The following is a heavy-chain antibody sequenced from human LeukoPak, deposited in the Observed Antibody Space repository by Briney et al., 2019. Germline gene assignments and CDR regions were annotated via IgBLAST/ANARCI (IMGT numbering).Heavy chain of an antibody. J-gene: IGHJ5*02. CDR3: ARDIS. CDR1: GFTFSNYW. CDR2: IKEDGSEK. Sequence: GGSLRLSCAASGFTFSNYWMHWVRQVPGKGLEWVANIKEDGSEKYYGDSVKGRFTISRDNAKNSLYLQMNSLRAEDTAIYYCARDISWGQGILVTVSS. V-gene: IGHV3-7*03.